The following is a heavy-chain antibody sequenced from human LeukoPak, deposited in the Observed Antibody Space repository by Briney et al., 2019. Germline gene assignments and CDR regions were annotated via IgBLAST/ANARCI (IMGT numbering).Heavy chain of an antibody. V-gene: IGHV4-38-2*01. J-gene: IGHJ3*01. Sequence: PGGSLRLSCAASGFTFSSYAMSWVRQAPGKGLEWIGNIYHSGTTYYNPSLPSLKGRVTILIDTSKNQFSLSLRSVIAADTAVYYCASLRKRGGAFDLWGQGTVVTVSS. CDR1: GFTFSSYA. CDR3: ASLRKRGGAFDL. CDR2: IYHSGTT.